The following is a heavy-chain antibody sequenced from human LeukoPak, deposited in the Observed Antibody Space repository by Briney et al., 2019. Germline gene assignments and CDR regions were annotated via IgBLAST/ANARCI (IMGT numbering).Heavy chain of an antibody. CDR3: ATYDSPTTGDH. V-gene: IGHV4-39*01. D-gene: IGHD1-26*01. CDR1: GGSISSSAYF. CDR2: ISYSGIT. J-gene: IGHJ4*02. Sequence: SETLSLTCTVSGGSISSSAYFWGWLRQPPGKGLEWIGSISYSGITYYNPSLQSRVTISVDTSKNQFSLKLTSVTAADTAVYYCATYDSPTTGDHWGQGTLVTVSS.